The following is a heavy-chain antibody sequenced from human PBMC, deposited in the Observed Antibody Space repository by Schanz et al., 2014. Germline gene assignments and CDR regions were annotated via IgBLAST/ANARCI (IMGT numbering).Heavy chain of an antibody. V-gene: IGHV3-66*01. CDR1: GFTLSTNN. CDR2: IYNDGDT. D-gene: IGHD2-2*01. Sequence: QLVESGGGLVQPGGSLRLSCAVSGFTLSTNNMSWVRQAPGKGLEWVSVIYNDGDTYYAASVKGRFTISRDTSRNTVYLQMNSLRAEDTAVYFCARDLLCTTTSCWAFDLWGQGTVVTVSS. J-gene: IGHJ3*01. CDR3: ARDLLCTTTSCWAFDL.